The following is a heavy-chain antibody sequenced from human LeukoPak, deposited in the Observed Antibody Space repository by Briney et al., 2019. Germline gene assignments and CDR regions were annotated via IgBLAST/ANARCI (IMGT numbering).Heavy chain of an antibody. Sequence: SETLSLTCTVSGASISGYYWSWIRQPAGKGLEWIGRIYSSGTTNYNPLLKSRVTMSVDKSKNQFPLKLNSVTAADTAVYYCARDGEGYIDGHYYYYMDVWGKGTTVTVSS. CDR1: GASISGYY. D-gene: IGHD5-18*01. CDR3: ARDGEGYIDGHYYYYMDV. V-gene: IGHV4-4*07. CDR2: IYSSGTT. J-gene: IGHJ6*03.